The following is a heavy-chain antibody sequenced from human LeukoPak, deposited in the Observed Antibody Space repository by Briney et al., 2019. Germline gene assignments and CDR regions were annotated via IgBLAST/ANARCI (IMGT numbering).Heavy chain of an antibody. Sequence: ASVKVSCKASGYTFTDYYLHWVRQAPGQGLEWMGWINPNSGGTNYAQKFQGRVTMTRDTSISTAYMELSRLRSDDTAVYYCARVEWELLAPPSSGWAFDIWGQGTMVTVSS. CDR1: GYTFTDYY. D-gene: IGHD1-26*01. CDR3: ARVEWELLAPPSSGWAFDI. V-gene: IGHV1-2*02. CDR2: INPNSGGT. J-gene: IGHJ3*02.